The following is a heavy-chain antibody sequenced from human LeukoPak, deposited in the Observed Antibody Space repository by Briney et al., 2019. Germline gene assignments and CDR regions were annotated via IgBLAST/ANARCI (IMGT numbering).Heavy chain of an antibody. V-gene: IGHV1-24*01. CDR3: ATDPVDENDY. CDR1: GYTLTVLS. D-gene: IGHD4-23*01. CDR2: FDPEDGET. J-gene: IGHJ4*02. Sequence: SGKVSCKVSGYTLTVLSMHWVRQAPGQGLERMGGFDPEDGETIYAQKFQGRVTMTEDTSTDTAYMELSSLRSEDTAVYYCATDPVDENDYWGQGTLVTVSS.